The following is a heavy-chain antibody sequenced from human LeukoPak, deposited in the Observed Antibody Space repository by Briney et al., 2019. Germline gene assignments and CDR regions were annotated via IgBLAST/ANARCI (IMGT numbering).Heavy chain of an antibody. D-gene: IGHD3-22*01. V-gene: IGHV3-74*01. CDR2: INGDGSSS. CDR1: GFTFSTYW. J-gene: IGHJ4*02. CDR3: ASIDSSGYYPDY. Sequence: PGGSLRLSCAASGFTFSTYWMHWVRQAPGKGLVWVSRINGDGSSSTYADSVKGRFTISRDNAKNTLYLQMNSLRAEDTAVYYCASIDSSGYYPDYWGQGTLVTVSS.